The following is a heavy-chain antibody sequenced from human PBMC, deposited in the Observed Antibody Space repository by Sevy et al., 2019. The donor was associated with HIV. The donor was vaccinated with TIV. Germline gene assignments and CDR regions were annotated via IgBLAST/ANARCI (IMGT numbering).Heavy chain of an antibody. CDR2: IYIGGSK. V-gene: IGHV3-53*01. J-gene: IGHJ4*02. CDR1: GLTVSSNF. CDR3: ARGKHISDYYGSFDY. Sequence: GGSLRLSCAASGLTVSSNFMSWVRQAPGKGLEWVSVIYIGGSKYYADSVKGRFTISRDNSKNTLYLQMNSLRAEDTAVYYCARGKHISDYYGSFDYWGQGTLVTVSS. D-gene: IGHD3-3*01.